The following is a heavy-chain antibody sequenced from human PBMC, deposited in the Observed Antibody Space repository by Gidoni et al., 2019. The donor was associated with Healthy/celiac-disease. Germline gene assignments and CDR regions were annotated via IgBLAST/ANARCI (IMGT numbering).Heavy chain of an antibody. J-gene: IGHJ5*02. V-gene: IGHV4-59*01. Sequence: QVQLQESGPGLVKPSETLSLTCTVSGGSLSSYYWSWIRQPPGKGLEWIGYIYYSGGTNYNPSLKSRVTISVDTSKNQFSLKLSSVTAADTAVYYCARAPSYSNYIWFDPWGQGTLVTVSS. D-gene: IGHD4-4*01. CDR2: IYYSGGT. CDR1: GGSLSSYY. CDR3: ARAPSYSNYIWFDP.